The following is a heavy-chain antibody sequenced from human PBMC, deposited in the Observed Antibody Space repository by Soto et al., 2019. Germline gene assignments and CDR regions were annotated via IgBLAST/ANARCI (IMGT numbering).Heavy chain of an antibody. CDR3: ARDNWNSY. D-gene: IGHD1-7*01. CDR1: GFPFSSYT. Sequence: GGSLRLSCAASGFPFSSYTMNWVRQAPGKGLEWVSSISSDGNCTYYADSVKGRFTISRDNAKNTLYLQMNSLRAEDTAVYYCARDNWNSYWGQGTLVTVSS. V-gene: IGHV3-21*01. CDR2: ISSDGNCT. J-gene: IGHJ4*02.